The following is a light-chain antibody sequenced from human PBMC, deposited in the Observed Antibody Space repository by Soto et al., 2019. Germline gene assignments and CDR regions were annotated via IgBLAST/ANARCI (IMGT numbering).Light chain of an antibody. V-gene: IGKV3-20*01. CDR3: QQYFKSPWT. CDR1: QTVSSNY. Sequence: EIVLTQSPGTLSLSPGERATLSCGASQTVSSNYLAWYQQKPGQAPRLLIYGASSRATGIPDRFSGSGSGTDFVPTISRLEPEDFAVYYCQQYFKSPWTFGQGTKVDIK. J-gene: IGKJ1*01. CDR2: GAS.